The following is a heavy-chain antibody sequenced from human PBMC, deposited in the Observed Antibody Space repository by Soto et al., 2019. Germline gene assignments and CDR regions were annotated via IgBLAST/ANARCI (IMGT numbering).Heavy chain of an antibody. D-gene: IGHD2-15*01. CDR1: GFTFSSYD. Sequence: PGGSLRLSCAVSGFTFSSYDMHWVRQATGKGLEWVSAIGHDGKTYYPGSVKGRFTISRENAKNSLYLQMNSLTAGDTAVYYCVRKNFVVSGALDYWGQGTLVTVS. V-gene: IGHV3-13*01. CDR3: VRKNFVVSGALDY. CDR2: IGHDGKT. J-gene: IGHJ4*02.